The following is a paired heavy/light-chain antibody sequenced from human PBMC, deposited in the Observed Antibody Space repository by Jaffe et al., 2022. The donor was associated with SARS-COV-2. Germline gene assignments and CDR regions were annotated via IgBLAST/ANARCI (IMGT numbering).Light chain of an antibody. V-gene: IGKV1-12*01. CDR2: AAS. CDR3: QQANNLPLT. J-gene: IGKJ4*01. Sequence: DIQMTQSPSFVSASVGDSVTITCRASQGIGNWLAWFQQKPGKAPKLLIYAASSLQSGVPSRFSGSGSGTDFTLTINSLQPDDFATYYCQQANNLPLTFGGGTKVEIK. CDR1: QGIGNW.
Heavy chain of an antibody. V-gene: IGHV4-4*02. CDR1: GVSISSDKW. CDR2: IFHSGSI. D-gene: IGHD5-12*01. J-gene: IGHJ5*01. Sequence: QVHLQESGPGLVKPSGTLSLTCSVSGVSISSDKWWSWVRQPPGKGLEWIGQIFHSGSINYNPSLQSRITISVDKSKNQVSLRLSSVTAADTAVYYCASRDIVAMVPWFDSWGPGTVVTVSS. CDR3: ASRDIVAMVPWFDS.